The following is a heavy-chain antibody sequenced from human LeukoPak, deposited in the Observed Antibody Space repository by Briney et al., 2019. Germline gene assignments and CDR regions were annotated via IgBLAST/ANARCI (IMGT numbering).Heavy chain of an antibody. D-gene: IGHD4-17*01. CDR1: GYTFTDYG. V-gene: IGHV1-18*01. J-gene: IGHJ4*02. Sequence: ASVKVSCKASGYTFTDYGINWVRQAPGQGLEWMGWISGYNGDTKYAQRLQGRVTMTTDTSTSTAYMELRSLRSDDTAVYYCARKAYGDYAQNDYWGLGTLVTVSS. CDR2: ISGYNGDT. CDR3: ARKAYGDYAQNDY.